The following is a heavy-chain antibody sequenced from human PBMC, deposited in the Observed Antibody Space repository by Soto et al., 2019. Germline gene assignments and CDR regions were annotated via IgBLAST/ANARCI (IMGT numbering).Heavy chain of an antibody. Sequence: QVQLQESGPGLVKPSETLSLTCTVSGGSISSYYWSWIRQPPGKGLEWIGYIYYSGSTNYNPSLKRRVYRSVDPATDQSALEVSSVTAADPAVYYCASSMYYPILTGYSFGGWFDPWGQGTLVTVSS. CDR1: GGSISSYY. D-gene: IGHD3-9*01. CDR3: ASSMYYPILTGYSFGGWFDP. CDR2: IYYSGST. J-gene: IGHJ5*02. V-gene: IGHV4-59*08.